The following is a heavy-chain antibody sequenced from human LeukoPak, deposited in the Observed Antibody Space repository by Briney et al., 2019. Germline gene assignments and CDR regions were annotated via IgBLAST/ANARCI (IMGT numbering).Heavy chain of an antibody. V-gene: IGHV1-46*01. J-gene: IGHJ4*02. D-gene: IGHD2-2*01. CDR1: GYTFTTYY. CDR2: INPSVGTT. Sequence: ASVKVSCKAFGYTFTTYYIHWVRQVPGQGLEWMGIINPSVGTTKSPDKFQGRVTMTRDTSTSTVYMELSGLGSDDTATYYCTRAQSYCTSTSCSADYWGQGTLVTVSS. CDR3: TRAQSYCTSTSCSADY.